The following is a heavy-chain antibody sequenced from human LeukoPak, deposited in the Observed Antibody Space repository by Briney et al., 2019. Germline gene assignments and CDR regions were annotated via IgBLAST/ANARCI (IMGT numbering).Heavy chain of an antibody. Sequence: PGGSLRLSCAASGFTFSSYWMGWVRQAPGEGLEWVANINQDGSEKYYVDSVEGRSTISRDNAQNSLCLQMNILRAEDTAVYYCARETSSGYSDHWGQGTLVTVSS. CDR2: INQDGSEK. CDR3: ARETSSGYSDH. CDR1: GFTFSSYW. V-gene: IGHV3-7*05. J-gene: IGHJ4*02. D-gene: IGHD3-22*01.